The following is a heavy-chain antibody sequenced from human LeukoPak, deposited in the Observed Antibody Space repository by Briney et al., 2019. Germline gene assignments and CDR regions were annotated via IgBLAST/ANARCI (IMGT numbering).Heavy chain of an antibody. Sequence: SETLSLTCTVSGGSISSYYWSWIRQPPGKGLEWIGYIYYSGSTNFNPSLKSRVTVSVDTSKNQFSLQLSSVTAADTAVYYCARGPYYFDNWGQGTLVTVSS. CDR3: ARGPYYFDN. CDR1: GGSISSYY. CDR2: IYYSGST. V-gene: IGHV4-59*01. J-gene: IGHJ4*02.